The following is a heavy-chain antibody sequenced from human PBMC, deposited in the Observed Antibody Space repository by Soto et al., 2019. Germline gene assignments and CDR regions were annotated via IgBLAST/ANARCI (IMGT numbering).Heavy chain of an antibody. J-gene: IGHJ4*02. CDR1: GGSISSGGYY. CDR2: IYYSGST. Sequence: SETLSLTCTVSGGSISSGGYYWSWIRQHPGKGLEWIGYIYYSGSTYYNPSLKSRVTISVDTSKNQFSLKLSSVTAADTAVYYCARVLKRRFLEWLPPDYWGQGTLVTVSS. D-gene: IGHD3-3*01. CDR3: ARVLKRRFLEWLPPDY. V-gene: IGHV4-31*03.